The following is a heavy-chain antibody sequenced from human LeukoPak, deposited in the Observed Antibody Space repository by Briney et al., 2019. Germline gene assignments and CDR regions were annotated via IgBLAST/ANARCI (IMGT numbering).Heavy chain of an antibody. D-gene: IGHD3-22*01. V-gene: IGHV3-23*01. Sequence: GGSLRLSCAASGFTFGSYRMSWVRQAPGKGLEWLSFITPNSDRTSYADPVEGRFTLSRDNPRNTLYMQMNRLGDEDTAVYYCAIMHGYYDGSGYWVQWGQGTLVTVSS. J-gene: IGHJ1*01. CDR3: AIMHGYYDGSGYWVQ. CDR2: ITPNSDRT. CDR1: GFTFGSYR.